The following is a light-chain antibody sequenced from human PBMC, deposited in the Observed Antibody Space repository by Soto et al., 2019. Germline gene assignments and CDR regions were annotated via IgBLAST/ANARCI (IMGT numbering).Light chain of an antibody. Sequence: IVLTQSPGTLSLSPGERATLSCRASQSVASRALAWYQQRPGQAPRLLMYYASKRATGIPDRFSGSGYGTAFTLTISRLEPEDFAVYYCQHYGSSPPMYTFGQGTKLEIK. CDR3: QHYGSSPPMYT. V-gene: IGKV3-20*01. CDR1: QSVASRA. J-gene: IGKJ2*01. CDR2: YAS.